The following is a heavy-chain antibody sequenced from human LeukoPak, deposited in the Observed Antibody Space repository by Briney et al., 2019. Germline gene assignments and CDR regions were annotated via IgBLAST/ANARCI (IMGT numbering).Heavy chain of an antibody. V-gene: IGHV3-21*01. Sequence: PGGSLRLSCAASGFTLSSHTMNWVRQAPGRGLEWVSAISTNDIQYADSVKGRFTISRDNAKNSLYLQMDSLRAEDTAAYYCASLPTAASYMDVWGKGTTVTVSS. D-gene: IGHD6-25*01. CDR3: ASLPTAASYMDV. CDR1: GFTLSSHT. J-gene: IGHJ6*03. CDR2: ISTNDI.